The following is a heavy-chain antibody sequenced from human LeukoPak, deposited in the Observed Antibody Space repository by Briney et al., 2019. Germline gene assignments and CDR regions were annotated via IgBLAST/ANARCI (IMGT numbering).Heavy chain of an antibody. CDR1: GFTFSSYS. V-gene: IGHV3-21*01. Sequence: PGGSLRLSCAASGFTFSSYSMNWVRQAPGKGLEWVSSISSSSSYIYYADSVKGRFTISRDNAKNSLYLQMNSLRAEDTAVYYCARDRVTMVRGVISSYHGMDVWGQGTTVTVSS. D-gene: IGHD3-10*01. J-gene: IGHJ6*02. CDR3: ARDRVTMVRGVISSYHGMDV. CDR2: ISSSSSYI.